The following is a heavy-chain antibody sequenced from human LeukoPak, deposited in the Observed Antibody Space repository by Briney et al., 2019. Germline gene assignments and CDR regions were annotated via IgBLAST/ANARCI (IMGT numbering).Heavy chain of an antibody. CDR1: GGSFSGYY. J-gene: IGHJ4*02. Sequence: SETLSLTCAVYGGSFSGYYWSWIRQPPGKGLEWIGEINHSGSTNYNPSLKSRVTISVDTSKNQFSLKVSSVTAADTAVYYCARVPGYSYGPFDYWGQGTLVTVSS. D-gene: IGHD5-18*01. CDR2: INHSGST. V-gene: IGHV4-34*01. CDR3: ARVPGYSYGPFDY.